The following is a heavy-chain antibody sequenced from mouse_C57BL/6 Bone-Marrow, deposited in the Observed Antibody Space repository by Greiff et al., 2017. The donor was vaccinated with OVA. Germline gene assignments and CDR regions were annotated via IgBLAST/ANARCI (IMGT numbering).Heavy chain of an antibody. CDR3: ARRAYYGFAY. Sequence: EVQLVESGGDLVKPGGSLKLSCAASGFTFSSYGMSWVRQTPDKRLEWVATISRGGSYTYYPDSVKGRFTISRDNDKNTLYLQMSSLKSEDTAMYYCARRAYYGFAYWGQGTLVTVSA. J-gene: IGHJ3*01. V-gene: IGHV5-6*01. D-gene: IGHD2-10*01. CDR2: ISRGGSYT. CDR1: GFTFSSYG.